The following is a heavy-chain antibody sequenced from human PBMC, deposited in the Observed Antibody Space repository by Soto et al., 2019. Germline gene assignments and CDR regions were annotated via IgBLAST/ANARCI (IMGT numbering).Heavy chain of an antibody. J-gene: IGHJ4*02. Sequence: GGSLRLSCAASGFTFSVYWMHWVRQAPGKGLVWVSRMKTDASSATYADSVKGRFTISRDNTKNTLYLQMDSLRPEDTAVYYCAKDRVSEHSSGWPQGHWGQGTLVTVSS. CDR3: AKDRVSEHSSGWPQGH. CDR2: MKTDASSA. CDR1: GFTFSVYW. D-gene: IGHD6-19*01. V-gene: IGHV3-74*01.